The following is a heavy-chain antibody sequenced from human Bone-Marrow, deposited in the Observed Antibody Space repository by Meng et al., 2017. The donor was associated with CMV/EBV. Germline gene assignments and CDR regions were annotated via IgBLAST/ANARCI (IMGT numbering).Heavy chain of an antibody. J-gene: IGHJ5*02. CDR2: IYYSGST. CDR1: GGSISSSSYY. Sequence: GSLRLSCTVSGGSISSSSYYWGWIRQPPGKGLEWIGSIYYSGSTYYNPSLKSRVTISVDTSKNQFSLKLSSVTAADTAVYYCARDGLGVALIDWFDPWGQGTRVTGSS. CDR3: ARDGLGVALIDWFDP. V-gene: IGHV4-39*07. D-gene: IGHD3-3*01.